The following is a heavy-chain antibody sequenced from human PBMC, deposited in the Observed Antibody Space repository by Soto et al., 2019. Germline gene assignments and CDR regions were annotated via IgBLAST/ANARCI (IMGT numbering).Heavy chain of an antibody. V-gene: IGHV1-69*01. CDR1: GGTFSSYA. D-gene: IGHD3-3*01. J-gene: IGHJ5*02. CDR3: ASPKFRFWQQLDP. Sequence: QVQLVQSGAEVKKPGSSVKVSCKASGGTFSSYAISWVRQSPGQGREWLGGIIPIFGTANYAHKFQGRVTITADESTSTAYMELSSLRSEDTAVYYCASPKFRFWQQLDPWGQGTLVTVSS. CDR2: IIPIFGTA.